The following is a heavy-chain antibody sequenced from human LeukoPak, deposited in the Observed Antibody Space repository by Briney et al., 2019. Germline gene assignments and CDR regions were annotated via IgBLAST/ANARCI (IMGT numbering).Heavy chain of an antibody. J-gene: IGHJ4*02. CDR2: INHSGST. CDR1: GGSFSGYY. V-gene: IGHV4-34*01. CDR3: ARVSGGTYPDY. Sequence: SETLSLTCAVYGGSFSGYYWSWIRQPPGKGLEWIGEINHSGSTNYNPSLKSRVTISVDTSKNQFSLKLSSVTAADTAVYYCARVSGGTYPDYWGQGTLVTVSP. D-gene: IGHD1-26*01.